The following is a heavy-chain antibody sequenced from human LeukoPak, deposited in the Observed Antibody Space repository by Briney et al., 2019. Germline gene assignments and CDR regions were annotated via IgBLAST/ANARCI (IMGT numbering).Heavy chain of an antibody. J-gene: IGHJ3*02. CDR3: ASRSSRDGYNKRLSYAFDI. CDR1: GGSISSYY. D-gene: IGHD5-24*01. CDR2: IYYSGST. Sequence: SGTLSLTCTVSGGSISSYYWSWIRQPPGKGLEWIGYIYYSGSTNYNPSLKSRVTISVDTSKNQFSLKLSSVTAADTAVYYCASRSSRDGYNKRLSYAFDIWGQGTMVTVSS. V-gene: IGHV4-59*01.